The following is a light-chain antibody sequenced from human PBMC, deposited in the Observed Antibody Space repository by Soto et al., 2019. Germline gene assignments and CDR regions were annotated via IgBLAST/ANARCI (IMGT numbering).Light chain of an antibody. J-gene: IGKJ5*01. CDR3: QQYNKWPPIT. CDR1: QSVSSD. CDR2: GAS. V-gene: IGKV3-15*01. Sequence: EIVLTQSPATLSVSPGERATLFCRASQSVSSDVAWYQQRPGQAPRLVVYGASTRATGIPARFSGSGSGTEFTLTISSLQSEDFAVYYCQQYNKWPPITFGQGTRLEIK.